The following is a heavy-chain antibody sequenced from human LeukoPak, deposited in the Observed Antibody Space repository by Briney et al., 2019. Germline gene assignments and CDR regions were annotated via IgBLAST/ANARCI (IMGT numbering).Heavy chain of an antibody. CDR2: IYYSGSI. CDR3: ARDHRCSGGNCYSGYYYYGMDV. Sequence: SQTLSLTCTVSGGSISSGGYYWSWIRQHPGKGLEWIGYIYYSGSIYYNPSLKSRVTISVDTSKNQFSLKLSSVTAADTAVYYCARDHRCSGGNCYSGYYYYGMDVWGQGTTVTVSS. V-gene: IGHV4-31*03. CDR1: GGSISSGGYY. D-gene: IGHD2-15*01. J-gene: IGHJ6*02.